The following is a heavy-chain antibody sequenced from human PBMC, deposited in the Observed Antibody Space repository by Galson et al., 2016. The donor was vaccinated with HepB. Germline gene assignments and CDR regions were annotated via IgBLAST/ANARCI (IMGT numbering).Heavy chain of an antibody. CDR2: ISSSSTYI. CDR3: ARYSAY. V-gene: IGHV3-21*03. J-gene: IGHJ4*02. CDR1: GFTFTRYS. D-gene: IGHD2-21*01. Sequence: SLRLSCATSGFTFTRYSMYWVRQAPGKGLEWLSSISSSSTYIYYADSVKGRFTVSRDNAETSLYLQMNNLRVEDTGVYYCARYSAYWGQGTLVTVSS.